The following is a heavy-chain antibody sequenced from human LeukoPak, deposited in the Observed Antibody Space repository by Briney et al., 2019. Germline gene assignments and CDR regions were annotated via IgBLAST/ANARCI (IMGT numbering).Heavy chain of an antibody. CDR2: IQYSGRDK. Sequence: PGGSLRLSCAVSGFTISSSYRHWVRQAPGKGLEWVASIQYSGRDKYFADSVKGRFTISRDNSKDTVYLQMNSLRPEDTAIYYCANEGVGEFSDFDHWGQGTLVTVSS. J-gene: IGHJ4*02. D-gene: IGHD3-10*01. CDR3: ANEGVGEFSDFDH. V-gene: IGHV3-30*02. CDR1: GFTISSSY.